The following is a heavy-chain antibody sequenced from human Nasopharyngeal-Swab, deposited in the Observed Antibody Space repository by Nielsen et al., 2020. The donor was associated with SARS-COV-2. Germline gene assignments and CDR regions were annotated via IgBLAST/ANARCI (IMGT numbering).Heavy chain of an antibody. Sequence: GGSLRLSCAASGFTFSSYSMNWVRQAPGKGLEWVSGISWNSGSIGYADSVKGRFTISRDNAKNSLYLQMNSLRAGDTALYYCAKDTGSIGYSYGYDYYYGMDVWGQGTTVTVSS. CDR3: AKDTGSIGYSYGYDYYYGMDV. D-gene: IGHD5-18*01. J-gene: IGHJ6*02. CDR1: GFTFSSYS. V-gene: IGHV3-9*01. CDR2: ISWNSGSI.